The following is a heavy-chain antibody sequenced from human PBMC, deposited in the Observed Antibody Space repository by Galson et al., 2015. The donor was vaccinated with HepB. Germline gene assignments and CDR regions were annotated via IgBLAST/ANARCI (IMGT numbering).Heavy chain of an antibody. V-gene: IGHV3-23*01. D-gene: IGHD3-22*01. J-gene: IGHJ4*02. Sequence: SLRLSCAASGFTFNNYAMNWVRQAPGKGLEWVSGVSASGGGTYYADSVKGRFTLSRDTSKNTLFLQMSSLRVEDTAVYYCAKDSGYSHPYFDRWGQGTLVTVS. CDR3: AKDSGYSHPYFDR. CDR1: GFTFNNYA. CDR2: VSASGGGT.